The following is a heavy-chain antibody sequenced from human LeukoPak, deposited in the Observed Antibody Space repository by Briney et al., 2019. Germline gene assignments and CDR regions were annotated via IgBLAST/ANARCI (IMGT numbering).Heavy chain of an antibody. CDR3: ARDRGGFGYYHGSGSYYNGDAFDI. V-gene: IGHV3-7*01. D-gene: IGHD3-10*01. Sequence: GSLRLSCAASGFTFSSYWMSWVRQAPGKGLEWVANIKQDGSEKYYVDSVKGRFTISRDNAKNSLYLQMNSLRAEDTAVYYCARDRGGFGYYHGSGSYYNGDAFDIWGQGTMVTVSS. J-gene: IGHJ3*02. CDR1: GFTFSSYW. CDR2: IKQDGSEK.